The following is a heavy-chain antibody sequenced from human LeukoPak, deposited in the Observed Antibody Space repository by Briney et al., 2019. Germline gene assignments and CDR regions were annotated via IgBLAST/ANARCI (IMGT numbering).Heavy chain of an antibody. Sequence: GGSLRLSCAASGFTFSSCAMHWVRQAPGKGLEWVAVISYDGSNKYYADSVKGRFTISRDNSKNTLYLQMNSLRAEDTAVYYCARDPVLGHYYDSSGYVYWGQGTLATVSS. V-gene: IGHV3-30*04. CDR3: ARDPVLGHYYDSSGYVY. CDR2: ISYDGSNK. J-gene: IGHJ4*02. CDR1: GFTFSSCA. D-gene: IGHD3-22*01.